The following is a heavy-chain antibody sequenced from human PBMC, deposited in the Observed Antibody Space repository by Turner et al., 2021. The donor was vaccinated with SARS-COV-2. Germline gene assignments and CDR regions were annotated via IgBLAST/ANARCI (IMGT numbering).Heavy chain of an antibody. CDR1: GLTFSSYW. CDR2: IKQDESEK. V-gene: IGHV3-7*03. CDR3: ATGGYSYHH. Sequence: VQLVESGGGLVQPGGSVRLSCAVSGLTFSSYWMSWVRQAPGKGLEWVANIKQDESEKNYVDSVKGRFTISRDNAKNSLYLQMNSLRAEDTAVYYCATGGYSYHHWGQGTLVTVSS. D-gene: IGHD5-18*01. J-gene: IGHJ4*02.